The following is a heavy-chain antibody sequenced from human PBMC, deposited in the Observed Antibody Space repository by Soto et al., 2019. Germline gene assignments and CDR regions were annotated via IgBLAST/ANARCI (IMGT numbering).Heavy chain of an antibody. CDR1: SFTFSNYE. D-gene: IGHD3-16*01. J-gene: IGHJ6*02. CDR3: AIWGSGLPLYDYGMCV. V-gene: IGHV3-48*03. CDR2: ISSSGMTT. Sequence: EAQLVESGGGLVQPGGSLRLSCAASSFTFSNYEMHWVRQAPGKGLEWISYISSSGMTTFYADSVRGRFTMSRDNAKNSLFLEINRVRPGDTGVYYCAIWGSGLPLYDYGMCVWGQGTTVTVSS.